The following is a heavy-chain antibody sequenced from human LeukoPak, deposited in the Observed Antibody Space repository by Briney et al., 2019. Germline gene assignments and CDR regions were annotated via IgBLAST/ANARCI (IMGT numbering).Heavy chain of an antibody. Sequence: QSGGSLRLSCAASGFTFSSYEMNWVRQAPGKGLEWVEYISSSGSTIYYADSVKGRFTISRDNAKNSLYLQMNSLRAEDTALYHCARERTVGATIVFDYWGQGTLVTVSS. V-gene: IGHV3-48*03. CDR2: ISSSGSTI. CDR3: ARERTVGATIVFDY. CDR1: GFTFSSYE. D-gene: IGHD1-26*01. J-gene: IGHJ4*02.